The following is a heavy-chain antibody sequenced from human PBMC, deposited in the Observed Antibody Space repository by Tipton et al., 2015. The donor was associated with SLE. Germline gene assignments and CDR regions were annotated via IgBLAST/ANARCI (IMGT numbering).Heavy chain of an antibody. Sequence: QSGAEVKKPGASAKVSCKTSGYIFTNYDVTWVRQAPGQGLEWMGRISAYNGDTNYAQKVQGRVTMTTDTSTSTAYMELRSLRSDDTAIYYCALSGTSFWGQGTLVTVSS. CDR3: ALSGTSF. CDR2: ISAYNGDT. V-gene: IGHV1-18*01. J-gene: IGHJ4*02. D-gene: IGHD1-20*01. CDR1: GYIFTNYD.